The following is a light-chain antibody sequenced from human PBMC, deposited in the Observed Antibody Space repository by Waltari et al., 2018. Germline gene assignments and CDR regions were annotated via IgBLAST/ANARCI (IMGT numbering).Light chain of an antibody. J-gene: IGKJ5*01. CDR3: QQYNRWPPIT. CDR2: DAS. Sequence: EVVMTQSPATLSVFPGESATLSCRASQTVSSNLAWYQQRPGQAPRLLIFDASTRAPSVTTGFSGSGSGTEFTLTIRSLQSEDSAVYYCQQYNRWPPITFGQGTRLEIK. V-gene: IGKV3-15*01. CDR1: QTVSSN.